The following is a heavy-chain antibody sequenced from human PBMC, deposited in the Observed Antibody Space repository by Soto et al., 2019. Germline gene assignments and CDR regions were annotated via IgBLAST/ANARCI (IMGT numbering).Heavy chain of an antibody. CDR3: AKDKALTR. Sequence: GGSLRLSCAASGLTFSSYWMSWVRQAPGKGLEWVANIKQDGSEKYYVDSVKGRFTISRDNAKNSLYLQMNSLRAEDTAVYYCAKDKALTRWGPGTLVTVSS. CDR2: IKQDGSEK. D-gene: IGHD2-21*02. CDR1: GLTFSSYW. V-gene: IGHV3-7*01. J-gene: IGHJ4*02.